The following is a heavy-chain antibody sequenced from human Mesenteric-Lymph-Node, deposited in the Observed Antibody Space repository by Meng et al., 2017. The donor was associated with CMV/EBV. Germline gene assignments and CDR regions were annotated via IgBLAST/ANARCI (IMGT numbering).Heavy chain of an antibody. D-gene: IGHD3-22*01. V-gene: IGHV1-8*01. CDR3: ARGGSYYDSSGSILEYFQH. Sequence: TLTRYEINCVRQATGQGLEWMEGMNPNSGNTGYAQKFQGRVTMTRNTSISTAYMELSSLRSEDTAVYYCARGGSYYDSSGSILEYFQHWGQGTLVTSP. CDR1: TLTRYE. CDR2: MNPNSGNT. J-gene: IGHJ1*01.